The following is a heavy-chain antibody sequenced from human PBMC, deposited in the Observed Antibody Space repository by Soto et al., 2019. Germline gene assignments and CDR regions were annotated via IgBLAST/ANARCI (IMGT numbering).Heavy chain of an antibody. J-gene: IGHJ6*02. D-gene: IGHD2-21*01. CDR2: IKYDGTST. CDR1: GFTFSDYW. CDR3: ARGIRNYYGVDV. Sequence: EVQLVESGGGLVQPGGSLRLSCTASGFTFSDYWMHWVRQAPGKGLVWVSRIKYDGTSTSYADSVKGRFTISRDNAKNTVHLQMNSLRAEDTAVYYCARGIRNYYGVDVWGQGTTVPVSS. V-gene: IGHV3-74*01.